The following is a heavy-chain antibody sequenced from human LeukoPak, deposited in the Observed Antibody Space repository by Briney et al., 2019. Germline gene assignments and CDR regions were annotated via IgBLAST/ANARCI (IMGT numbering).Heavy chain of an antibody. Sequence: GGSLRLSCTASGFSFSGYGMHCVRQAPGKGLEWLAVISHDASDEYYADSVKNRFTISRDNAKNMIYLQMISLRAEDTAVYYCVKALVGQTSGYWGQGTRVTVST. V-gene: IGHV3-30*18. CDR2: ISHDASDE. J-gene: IGHJ4*02. CDR3: VKALVGQTSGY. D-gene: IGHD1-26*01. CDR1: GFSFSGYG.